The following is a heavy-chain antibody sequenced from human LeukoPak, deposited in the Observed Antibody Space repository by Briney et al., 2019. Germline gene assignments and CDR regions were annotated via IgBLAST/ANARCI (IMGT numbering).Heavy chain of an antibody. CDR1: GFIFSSYS. CDR2: ISSSSNYI. V-gene: IGHV3-21*01. Sequence: GGSLRLSCAASGFIFSSYSINWVRQAPGKGLEWVSSISSSSNYIYYADSVKGRFTISRDNAKNSLYLQMNSLRAEDTAVYYCARGNRAPEVVWELPPHFDYWGQGTLVTVSS. D-gene: IGHD1-26*01. J-gene: IGHJ4*02. CDR3: ARGNRAPEVVWELPPHFDY.